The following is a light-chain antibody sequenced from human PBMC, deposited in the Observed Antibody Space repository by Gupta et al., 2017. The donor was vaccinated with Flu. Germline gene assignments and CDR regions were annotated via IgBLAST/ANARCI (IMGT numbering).Light chain of an antibody. CDR3: CSYAGRYSWV. J-gene: IGLJ2*01. CDR2: EVS. Sequence: QSALTQPRSVALPPGQSLTISCTGTSSDVGGYNYVSWYQQHPGKAPKLMIYEVSKRPSGVPDRFSGSKSGNTASLTISGLQAEDEADYYCCSYAGRYSWVLGGGTKLTVL. CDR1: SSDVGGYNY. V-gene: IGLV2-11*01.